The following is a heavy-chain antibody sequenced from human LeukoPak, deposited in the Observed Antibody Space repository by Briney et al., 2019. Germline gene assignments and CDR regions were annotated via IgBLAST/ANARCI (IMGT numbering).Heavy chain of an antibody. Sequence: SGPALVKPTQTLTLTCTFSGFSLSTSGMCVSWIRQPPGKALEWLARIDWDDDKYYSTSLKTRLTISKDTSKNQVVLTMTNMDPVDTATYYCARIRTDANWFDPWGQGTLVTVSS. CDR1: GFSLSTSGMC. V-gene: IGHV2-70*11. CDR2: IDWDDDK. D-gene: IGHD1-14*01. CDR3: ARIRTDANWFDP. J-gene: IGHJ5*02.